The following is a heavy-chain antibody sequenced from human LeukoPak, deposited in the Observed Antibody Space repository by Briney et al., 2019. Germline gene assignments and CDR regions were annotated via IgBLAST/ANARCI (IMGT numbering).Heavy chain of an antibody. CDR3: ARATYSSTWYSRYFDL. D-gene: IGHD6-13*01. V-gene: IGHV3-20*04. CDR2: INWNGGST. CDR1: GFTFDDSV. J-gene: IGHJ2*01. Sequence: GGSLSLSCAASGFTFDDSVMSWVRQAPGKGLEWVSGINWNGGSTGYADSVKGRFTISRDDAKNSLYLQMSSLRAEDTALYYCARATYSSTWYSRYFDLWGRGTLVTVSS.